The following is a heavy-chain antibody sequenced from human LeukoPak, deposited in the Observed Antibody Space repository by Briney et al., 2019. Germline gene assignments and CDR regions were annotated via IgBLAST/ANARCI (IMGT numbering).Heavy chain of an antibody. CDR2: INHSGST. V-gene: IGHV4-34*01. CDR1: GGSISSYY. J-gene: IGHJ4*02. Sequence: SETLSLTCTVSGGSISSYYWTWIRQPPGKGLEWIGEINHSGSTNYNPSLKSRVTISVDTSKNQFSLKLSSVTAADTAVYYCATTQQLWSTSDYWGQGTLVTVSS. CDR3: ATTQQLWSTSDY. D-gene: IGHD5-18*01.